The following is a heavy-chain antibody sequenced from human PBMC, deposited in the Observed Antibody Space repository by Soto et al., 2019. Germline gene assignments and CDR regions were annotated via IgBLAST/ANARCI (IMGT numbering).Heavy chain of an antibody. CDR3: ARVGYCSGGSCYSATQLWLPDPHFDY. D-gene: IGHD2-15*01. J-gene: IGHJ4*02. CDR2: ISYDGSNK. V-gene: IGHV3-30-3*01. Sequence: QVQLVESGGGVVQPGRSLRLSCAASGFTFSSYAMHWVRQAPGKGLEWVAVISYDGSNKYYADSVKGRFNSSRDNSKNTLYLQMNSLRAEDTAVYYCARVGYCSGGSCYSATQLWLPDPHFDYWGQGALVTVSS. CDR1: GFTFSSYA.